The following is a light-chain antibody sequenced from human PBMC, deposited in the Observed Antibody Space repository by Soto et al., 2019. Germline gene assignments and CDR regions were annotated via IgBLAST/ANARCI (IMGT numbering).Light chain of an antibody. Sequence: QSALTQPVSVSGSPGQSITISCTGTSSDVGSYNLVSWYQQHPGKAPKLMIYEVTKRPSGVSNRFSGSKSGNTASLTISGLQAEDEADYYCCSFAGGRTYVFGTGTRSPS. CDR3: CSFAGGRTYV. V-gene: IGLV2-23*02. CDR1: SSDVGSYNL. CDR2: EVT. J-gene: IGLJ1*01.